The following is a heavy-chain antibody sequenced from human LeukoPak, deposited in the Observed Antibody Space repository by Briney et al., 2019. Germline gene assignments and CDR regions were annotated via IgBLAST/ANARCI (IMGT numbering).Heavy chain of an antibody. CDR3: TTDTYYDYVWGSYGSDC. CDR2: IKSKTDGGTT. D-gene: IGHD3-16*01. Sequence: PGGSLRLSCAASGFTFSNAWMNWVRQAPGKGLEWVGRIKSKTDGGTTDFAAPVKGRFTISRDDSKNTLYLQMNSLKTEDTAVYYCTTDTYYDYVWGSYGSDCWGQGTLVTVSS. J-gene: IGHJ4*02. CDR1: GFTFSNAW. V-gene: IGHV3-15*07.